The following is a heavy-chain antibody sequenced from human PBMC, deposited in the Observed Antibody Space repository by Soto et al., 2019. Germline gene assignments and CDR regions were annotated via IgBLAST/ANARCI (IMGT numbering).Heavy chain of an antibody. V-gene: IGHV3-30-3*01. CDR3: ARDEFLEWLQDY. D-gene: IGHD3-3*01. CDR1: GFTFSSYA. Sequence: GGSLRLSCXASGFTFSSYAMHWVRQAPGKGLEWVAVISYDGSNKYYADSVKGRFTISRDNSKNTLYLQMNSLRAEDTAVYYCARDEFLEWLQDYWGQGTLVTVSS. CDR2: ISYDGSNK. J-gene: IGHJ4*02.